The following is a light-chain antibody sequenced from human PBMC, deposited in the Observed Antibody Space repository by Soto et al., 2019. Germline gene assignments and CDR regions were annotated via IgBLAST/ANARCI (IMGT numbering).Light chain of an antibody. J-gene: IGLJ2*01. Sequence: QSVLTQPPAASGTPGQRVTISCSGSSSNIGTNTVNWYQQLPGTAPKLLIYSNDLRPSGVPDRFSGSKSGTSASLAISVLQSEDEADYYCEAWDDSLYGAVFGGGTKLTVL. CDR1: SSNIGTNT. V-gene: IGLV1-44*01. CDR2: SND. CDR3: EAWDDSLYGAV.